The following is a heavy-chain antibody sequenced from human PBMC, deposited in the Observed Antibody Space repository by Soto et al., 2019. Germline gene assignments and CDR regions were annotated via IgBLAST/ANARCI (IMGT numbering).Heavy chain of an antibody. V-gene: IGHV1-2*02. CDR3: ARDGHRSGDF. Sequence: ASVKVSGKASGYTFTAYYIHWVRQAPGQGLEWVALINPNTGGTNSAQKFQGRVTMTRDTSISTAYLELSTLTSDDTAVYYCARDGHRSGDFWGQGTLVTVSS. D-gene: IGHD1-26*01. J-gene: IGHJ4*02. CDR1: GYTFTAYY. CDR2: INPNTGGT.